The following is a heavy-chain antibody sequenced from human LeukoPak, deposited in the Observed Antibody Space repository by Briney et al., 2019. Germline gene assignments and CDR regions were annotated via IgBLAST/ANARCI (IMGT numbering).Heavy chain of an antibody. D-gene: IGHD3-22*01. CDR1: GYSFTSYW. V-gene: IGHV5-51*01. J-gene: IGHJ4*02. Sequence: GESLQTSCMGSGYSFTSYWIGWVRQMPGKGLAWMGIIYPGDSDTRYSPSFQGQVTISADKSISTAYLQWSSLKASDTAMYYCAAHYYDSSGYYYWGQGTLVTVSS. CDR2: IYPGDSDT. CDR3: AAHYYDSSGYYY.